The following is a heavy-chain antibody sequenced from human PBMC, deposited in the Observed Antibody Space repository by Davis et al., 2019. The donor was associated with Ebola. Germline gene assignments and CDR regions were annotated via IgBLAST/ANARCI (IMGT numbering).Heavy chain of an antibody. CDR2: IYKSGST. D-gene: IGHD2-21*02. Sequence: GSLRLSCAASGFTFSGSAMHWIRQPPGKGLEWIGSIYKSGSTYYNPSLKSRVTISVDTSKNQVSLNLRSVTAADTAVYYCARRTLVVVTTIDHWYFDLWGRGTLVTVSS. V-gene: IGHV4-38-2*01. CDR3: ARRTLVVVTTIDHWYFDL. J-gene: IGHJ2*01. CDR1: GFTFSGSA.